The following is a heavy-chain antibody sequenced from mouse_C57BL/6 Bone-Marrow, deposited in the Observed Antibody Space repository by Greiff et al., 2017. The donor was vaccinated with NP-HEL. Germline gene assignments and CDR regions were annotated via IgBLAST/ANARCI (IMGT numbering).Heavy chain of an antibody. CDR3: ARQSVGSRYEYFDV. D-gene: IGHD1-1*01. J-gene: IGHJ1*03. CDR1: GFTFSSYG. Sequence: EVKLVESGGDLVKPGGSLKLSCAASGFTFSSYGMSWVRQTPDKRLEWVATISSGGSYTYYPDSVKGRFTFSRDNAQTTLYLQMSSLKSEDTAMYYCARQSVGSRYEYFDVWGTGTTVTVSS. CDR2: ISSGGSYT. V-gene: IGHV5-6*01.